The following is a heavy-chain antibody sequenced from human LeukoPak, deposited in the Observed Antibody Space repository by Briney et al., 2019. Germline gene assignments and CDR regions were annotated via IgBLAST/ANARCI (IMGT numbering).Heavy chain of an antibody. D-gene: IGHD6-19*01. V-gene: IGHV3-23*01. Sequence: PGGSLRLSCAASGFTFSSYAISWVRQAPGKGLEWVSAISASGDGTYYADSVKGRFTISRDNSKNTLYLQMNSLRAEDTAVYYCAKKLSGWSLNFDYWGQGTLVTVSS. J-gene: IGHJ4*02. CDR2: ISASGDGT. CDR3: AKKLSGWSLNFDY. CDR1: GFTFSSYA.